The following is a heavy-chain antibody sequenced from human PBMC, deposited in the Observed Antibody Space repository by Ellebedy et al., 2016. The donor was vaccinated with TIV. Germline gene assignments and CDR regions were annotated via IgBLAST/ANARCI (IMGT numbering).Heavy chain of an antibody. Sequence: GGSLRLXCAASGFTFSSYAMSWVRQAPGKGLEWVSAISGSGGSTYYADSVKGRFTISRDNSKNTLYLQMNSLRAEDTAVYYCAKVLWGGNPLKYYFDYWGQGTLVTVSS. CDR2: ISGSGGST. CDR3: AKVLWGGNPLKYYFDY. D-gene: IGHD4-23*01. V-gene: IGHV3-23*01. J-gene: IGHJ4*02. CDR1: GFTFSSYA.